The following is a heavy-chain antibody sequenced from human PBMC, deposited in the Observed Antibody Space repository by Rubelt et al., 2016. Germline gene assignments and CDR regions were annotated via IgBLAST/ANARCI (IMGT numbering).Heavy chain of an antibody. D-gene: IGHD2-2*01. Sequence: SGDSISSGGYYWSWIRQHPGKGLEWIGYIYYSGSTYYNPSLKSRVTISVDTSKNQFSLKLSSVTAADTAVYYCARVVPAAMGFDYWGQGTLVTVSS. V-gene: IGHV4-31*02. CDR1: GDSISSGGYY. CDR3: ARVVPAAMGFDY. J-gene: IGHJ4*02. CDR2: IYYSGST.